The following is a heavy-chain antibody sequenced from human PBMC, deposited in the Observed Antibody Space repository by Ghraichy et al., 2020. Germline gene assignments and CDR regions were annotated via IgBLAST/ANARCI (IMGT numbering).Heavy chain of an antibody. V-gene: IGHV3-48*02. Sequence: GGSLRLSCAASGFTFSSYSMNWVRQAPGKGLEWISYSSSSSSTIYYADSVKGRFTISRDNAKNSLYLQMNSLRDEDTAVYYCARLFYSSGWYSDYWGQGTLVTVSP. D-gene: IGHD6-19*01. J-gene: IGHJ4*02. CDR3: ARLFYSSGWYSDY. CDR2: SSSSSSTI. CDR1: GFTFSSYS.